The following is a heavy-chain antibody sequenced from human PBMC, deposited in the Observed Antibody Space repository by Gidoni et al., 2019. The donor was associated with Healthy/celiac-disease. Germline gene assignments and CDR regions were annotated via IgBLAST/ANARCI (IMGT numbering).Heavy chain of an antibody. CDR3: ASLLGGYCSGGSCYRPYYYYGMDV. Sequence: LREWGAGLLKPSETLSLTCAVYGGSFSGYYWSWIRQPPGKGLEWIGEINHSGSTNYNPSLKSRVTISVDTSKNQFSLKLSSVTAADTAVYYCASLLGGYCSGGSCYRPYYYYGMDVWGQGTTVTVSS. V-gene: IGHV4-34*01. CDR1: GGSFSGYY. CDR2: INHSGST. D-gene: IGHD2-15*01. J-gene: IGHJ6*02.